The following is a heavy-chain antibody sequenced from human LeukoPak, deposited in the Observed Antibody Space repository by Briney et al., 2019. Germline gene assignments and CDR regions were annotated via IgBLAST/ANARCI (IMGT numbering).Heavy chain of an antibody. CDR2: ISSSSYM. J-gene: IGHJ4*02. CDR1: GFTFSSYT. CDR3: ARDRISVAEDFDY. D-gene: IGHD6-19*01. V-gene: IGHV3-21*01. Sequence: GGSLRLSCAASGFTFSSYTMNWVRQAPGKGLEWVSSISSSSYMYYADSVKGRFTISRDNAKNSLYLQMSSLRAEDTAIYYCARDRISVAEDFDYWGQGTLVTVSS.